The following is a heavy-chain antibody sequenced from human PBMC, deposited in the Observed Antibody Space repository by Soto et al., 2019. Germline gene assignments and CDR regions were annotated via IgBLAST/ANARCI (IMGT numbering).Heavy chain of an antibody. V-gene: IGHV4-34*02. CDR2: INHSGTT. CDR1: GGSFSGYF. Sequence: QVQLQQWGAGLLKPSETLSLTCDVYGGSFSGYFWSWIRQPPGKGLEWIGEINHSGTTNYNPYIKSRVTISVDTSKNQFSLNVNSLTAADTAIYYCARGPLWFGESWGQGTLVTVSS. D-gene: IGHD3-10*01. J-gene: IGHJ4*02. CDR3: ARGPLWFGES.